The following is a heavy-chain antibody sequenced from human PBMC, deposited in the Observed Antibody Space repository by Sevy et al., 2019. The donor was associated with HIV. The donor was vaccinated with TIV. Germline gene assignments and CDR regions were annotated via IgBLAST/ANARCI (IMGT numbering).Heavy chain of an antibody. D-gene: IGHD5-12*01. CDR3: ARGLAYYFNY. V-gene: IGHV4-59*01. CDR1: GGSISSYY. Sequence: SETLSLTCTVSGGSISSYYWSWIRQPPGKGLEWIGYLYYSGITNYNRSLKSRVTISGDTSKNQFSLKLSSVTAADTAVYYCARGLAYYFNYWGQGTLVTVSS. J-gene: IGHJ4*02. CDR2: LYYSGIT.